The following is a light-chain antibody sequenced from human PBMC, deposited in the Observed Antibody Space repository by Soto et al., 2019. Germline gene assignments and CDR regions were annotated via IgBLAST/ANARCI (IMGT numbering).Light chain of an antibody. Sequence: DIPMTQSPSTLSASVGDRVTITCRASQSISSWLAWYQQKPGKAPKLLIYDASSLESGVPSRFSGSGSGTEFTLTISSLQPDDFATYYCQQYNSIPRTFGQGTKVEIK. CDR2: DAS. CDR3: QQYNSIPRT. V-gene: IGKV1-5*01. CDR1: QSISSW. J-gene: IGKJ1*01.